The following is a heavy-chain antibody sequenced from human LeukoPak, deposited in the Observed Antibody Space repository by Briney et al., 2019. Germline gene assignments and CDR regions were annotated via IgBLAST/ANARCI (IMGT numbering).Heavy chain of an antibody. CDR2: ISPNGDNT. CDR1: GFTFSSNT. Sequence: GGSLRLSWVASGFTFSSNTMHWVRRAPGKGLEYVSAISPNGDNTWHINSVRGRFTISRDNSRSTLYLQMGSLRTEDMAMYYCARRSIAASGPHDVYDIWGQGTMVTVSS. J-gene: IGHJ3*02. D-gene: IGHD6-13*01. CDR3: ARRSIAASGPHDVYDI. V-gene: IGHV3-64*01.